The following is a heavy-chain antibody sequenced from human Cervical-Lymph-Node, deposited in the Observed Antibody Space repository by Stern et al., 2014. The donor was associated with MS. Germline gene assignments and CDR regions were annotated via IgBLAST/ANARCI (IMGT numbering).Heavy chain of an antibody. CDR2: ISYDGSDK. CDR3: ARVWTTFSVHYYYGMDV. CDR1: GFTLSSYA. J-gene: IGHJ6*02. V-gene: IGHV3-30*01. D-gene: IGHD2/OR15-2a*01. Sequence: VQLVESGGGVVQPGRSLRLSCAASGFTLSSYALHWVRQAPGKGLAWVAVISYDGSDKYYANSGKGRFTISRDKSKNTLDLQMNSLRPEDTAVYYCARVWTTFSVHYYYGMDVWGQGTTVTVSS.